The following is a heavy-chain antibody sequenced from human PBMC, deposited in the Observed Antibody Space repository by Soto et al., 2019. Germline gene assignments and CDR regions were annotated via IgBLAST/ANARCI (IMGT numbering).Heavy chain of an antibody. CDR1: GFRFSNYA. V-gene: IGHV3-23*01. J-gene: IGHJ4*02. CDR2: ISGRGDST. Sequence: SLRLSCAASGFRFSNYAMSWVRQAPGKGLEWVSGISGRGDSTYYADSVKGRFTISRDNSKNTLYLQMNSLRAEDTAVYYCATRDYYDSRNFYYYYFDYWGRGTLVTVSS. CDR3: ATRDYYDSRNFYYYYFDY. D-gene: IGHD3-22*01.